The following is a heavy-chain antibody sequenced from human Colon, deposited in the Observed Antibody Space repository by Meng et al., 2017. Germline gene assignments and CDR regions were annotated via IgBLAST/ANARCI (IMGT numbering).Heavy chain of an antibody. V-gene: IGHV4-34*01. CDR3: ARGRYSGYLP. CDR2: INHSGST. J-gene: IGHJ5*02. CDR1: GGSFSGYY. Sequence: QGQLQQWGAGLLKPSETLSLTRAVYGGSFSGYYWSWIRQPPGKGLEWIGEINHSGSTNYNPSLKSRVTISVDTSKNQFSLKLSSVTAADTAAYYCARGRYSGYLPWGQGTLVTVSS. D-gene: IGHD5-12*01.